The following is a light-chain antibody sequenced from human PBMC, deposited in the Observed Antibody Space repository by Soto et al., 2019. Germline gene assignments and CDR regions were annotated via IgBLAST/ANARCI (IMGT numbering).Light chain of an antibody. CDR1: QSVSSY. Sequence: EIVLTQSPATLSLSPGERATLSCRASQSVSSYLAWYQQKPGQAPRLLIYYASNRATGIPARFSGSGSGTDFTLTISSLEPEDFAVYYCQQRSNWLITFGQGTHWRL. J-gene: IGKJ5*01. V-gene: IGKV3-11*01. CDR2: YAS. CDR3: QQRSNWLIT.